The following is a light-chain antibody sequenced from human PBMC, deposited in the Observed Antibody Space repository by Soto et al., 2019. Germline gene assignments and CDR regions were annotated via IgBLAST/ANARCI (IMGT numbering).Light chain of an antibody. CDR3: ASYGGNNNLL. Sequence: QSALTQPPSASGSPGQSVTISCTGTSSDIGGYNYVSWYQQHPDKAPKLMMFEVNRRPSGVPDRFSGSKFGNTASLTVSGLQAEDEADYSCASYGGNNNLLFGGGTKLTVL. CDR2: EVN. V-gene: IGLV2-8*01. J-gene: IGLJ2*01. CDR1: SSDIGGYNY.